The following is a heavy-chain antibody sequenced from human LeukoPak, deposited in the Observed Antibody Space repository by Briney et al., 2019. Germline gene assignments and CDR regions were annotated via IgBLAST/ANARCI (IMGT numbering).Heavy chain of an antibody. CDR1: GYTFTSYY. Sequence: SVKVSCKASGYTFTSYYMHWVRQAPGQGLEWMGGIIPIFGTANYAQKFQGRVTITADESTSTAYMELSSLRSEDTAVYYCARVNPPAYSSSWYQGVYWGQGTLVTVSS. J-gene: IGHJ4*02. D-gene: IGHD6-13*01. CDR2: IIPIFGTA. V-gene: IGHV1-69*13. CDR3: ARVNPPAYSSSWYQGVY.